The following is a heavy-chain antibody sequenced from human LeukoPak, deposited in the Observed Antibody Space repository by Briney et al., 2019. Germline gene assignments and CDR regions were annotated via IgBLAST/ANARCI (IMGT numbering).Heavy chain of an antibody. J-gene: IGHJ5*02. Sequence: PSETLSLTCTVAGGSISSYYWSWIRQPPGKGLEWIGYIYYSGGTNYNPSLKSRVTISVDASKNQFSLKLSSVTAADTAVYYCARDSSGYYPPVEFGPWGQGTLVTVSS. D-gene: IGHD3-22*01. CDR3: ARDSSGYYPPVEFGP. CDR1: GGSISSYY. V-gene: IGHV4-59*01. CDR2: IYYSGGT.